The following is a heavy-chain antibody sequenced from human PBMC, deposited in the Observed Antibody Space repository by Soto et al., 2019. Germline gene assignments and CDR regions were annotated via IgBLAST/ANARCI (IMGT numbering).Heavy chain of an antibody. CDR1: GFIFSGSA. D-gene: IGHD4-17*01. Sequence: EVQLVESGGGLVQPGGSLKLSCAASGFIFSGSAIHWARQASGKGLEWVGRIRGKANNYATAYAASVTGRFTISRDDSKNTAYLQMNSLKTEDTAVYYCTRRNYGDHLGWGQGTLVTVSS. J-gene: IGHJ4*02. CDR3: TRRNYGDHLG. V-gene: IGHV3-73*01. CDR2: IRGKANNYAT.